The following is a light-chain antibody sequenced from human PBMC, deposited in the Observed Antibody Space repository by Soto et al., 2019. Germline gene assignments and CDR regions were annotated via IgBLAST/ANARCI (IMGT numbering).Light chain of an antibody. V-gene: IGKV1-39*01. CDR3: QQTFSLPRT. CDR2: ETS. J-gene: IGKJ2*02. Sequence: TQMTQSPSSLSACVGDRVTISCRASQNVRSYVNWYQQKPGKAPNVLIYETSTLQDGVPSRFSGDGYGTDFTLSISSLHPEDFANYYCQQTFSLPRTFGQGTKVDIK. CDR1: QNVRSY.